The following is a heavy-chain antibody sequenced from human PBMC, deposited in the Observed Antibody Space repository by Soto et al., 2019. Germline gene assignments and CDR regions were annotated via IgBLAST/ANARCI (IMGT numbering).Heavy chain of an antibody. D-gene: IGHD2-2*01. CDR3: ARGPRGLYHHDY. J-gene: IGHJ4*02. V-gene: IGHV3-74*01. CDR2: INMDGSST. CDR1: GFTFSGDW. Sequence: GGSLRLSCAASGFTFSGDWMHWVRQAAGKGLVWVSRINMDGSSTNYADSVRGRFTISRDNAKNTLYLQMSSLRVDDTAVYFCARGPRGLYHHDYWGQGALVTVSS.